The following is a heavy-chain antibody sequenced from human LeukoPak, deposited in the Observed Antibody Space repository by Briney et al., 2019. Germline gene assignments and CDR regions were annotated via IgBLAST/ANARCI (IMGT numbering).Heavy chain of an antibody. CDR3: AREPGSYYTPDY. CDR1: GGSISSYY. D-gene: IGHD3-10*01. CDR2: IYDSGST. Sequence: SETLSLSCTVSGGSISSYYWGWIRQPPGTGLEWIGVIYDSGSTGYNPSPKGRVTISVDTSKSHFSLVLSTVPAADTAVYYCAREPGSYYTPDYWGQGTLVTVSS. J-gene: IGHJ4*02. V-gene: IGHV4-59*01.